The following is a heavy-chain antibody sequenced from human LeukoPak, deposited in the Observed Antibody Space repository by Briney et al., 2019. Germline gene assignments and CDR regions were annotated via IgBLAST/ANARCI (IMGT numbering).Heavy chain of an antibody. CDR2: IYYSGST. V-gene: IGHV4-31*03. J-gene: IGHJ4*02. D-gene: IGHD3-3*01. CDR1: GGSISSGGYY. CDR3: ARGRRDDFWSGYAFDY. Sequence: PSQTLSLTCTVSGGSISSGGYYWSCIRQHPGKGLEWVGYIYYSGSTYYNPSLKSRVTISVDTSKNQFSLKLSSVTAADTAVYYCARGRRDDFWSGYAFDYWGQETLVTVSS.